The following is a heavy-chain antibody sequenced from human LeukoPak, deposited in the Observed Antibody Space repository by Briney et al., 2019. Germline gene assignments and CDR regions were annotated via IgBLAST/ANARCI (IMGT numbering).Heavy chain of an antibody. D-gene: IGHD5-18*01. V-gene: IGHV4-31*03. CDR2: IYYSGST. Sequence: SQSLSLTCTVSGGSISSGGYYWSWIRQHPGKGLEWIGYIYYSGSTYYNPSLKSRVTISVDTSKNQFSLKLNSVTAADTAVYYCARENTAMVTVDYWGQGTLVTVSS. CDR1: GGSISSGGYY. J-gene: IGHJ4*02. CDR3: ARENTAMVTVDY.